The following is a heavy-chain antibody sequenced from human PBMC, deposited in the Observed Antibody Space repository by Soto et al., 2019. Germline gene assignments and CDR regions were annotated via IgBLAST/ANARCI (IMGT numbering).Heavy chain of an antibody. CDR1: GFMFNIYG. D-gene: IGHD3-10*01. J-gene: IGHJ2*01. CDR2: VSSGGGTT. CDR3: AKAVYGYWYFDL. V-gene: IGHV3-23*01. Sequence: GGSLRLSCATSGFMFNIYGMSWVRLAPGKGLEWVAGVSSGGGTTDYADSVKGRLTISRDTSKNTLYLQMNSLRAEDTAVYYCAKAVYGYWYFDLWGRGTRVTVSS.